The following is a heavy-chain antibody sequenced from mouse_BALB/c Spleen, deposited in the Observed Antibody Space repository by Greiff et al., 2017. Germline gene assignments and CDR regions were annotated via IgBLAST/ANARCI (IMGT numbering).Heavy chain of an antibody. CDR1: GYTFTSYW. V-gene: IGHV1-7*01. J-gene: IGHJ2*01. D-gene: IGHD2-2*01. Sequence: QVQLQQSGAELAKPGASVKMSCKASGYTFTSYWMHWVKQRPGQGLEWIGYINPSTGYTEYNQKFKDKATLTADKSSSTAYMQLSSLTSEDSAVYYCARGGYNFDYWGQGTTLTVSS. CDR3: ARGGYNFDY. CDR2: INPSTGYT.